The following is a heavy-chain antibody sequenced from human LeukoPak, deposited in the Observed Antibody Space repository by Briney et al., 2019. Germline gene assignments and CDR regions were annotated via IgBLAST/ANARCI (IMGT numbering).Heavy chain of an antibody. D-gene: IGHD6-13*01. V-gene: IGHV1-2*02. CDR1: GYTFTGYY. CDR3: AIRNEPRIAALDV. J-gene: IGHJ6*04. Sequence: GASVKVSCKASGYTFTGYYMHWVRQAPGQGLEWMGWINPNSGGTNYAQKFQGRVTMTRDTSISTAYMELSRLRSDDTAVYYCAIRNEPRIAALDVWGKGTTVTVSS. CDR2: INPNSGGT.